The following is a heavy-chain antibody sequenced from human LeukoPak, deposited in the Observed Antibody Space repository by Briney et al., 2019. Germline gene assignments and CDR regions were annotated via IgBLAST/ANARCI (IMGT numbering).Heavy chain of an antibody. CDR1: GFTFSRYW. CDR2: IKQDGSEK. CDR3: ARSGTRARSPGDY. J-gene: IGHJ4*02. D-gene: IGHD3-10*01. V-gene: IGHV3-7*01. Sequence: PGGSLRLSCVVSGFTFSRYWITWVRQAPGKGLEWVANIKQDGSEKYYVDSVKGRFTISRDNAKSSMYLQMNSLRAEDTAVYYCARSGTRARSPGDYWGQGTLVTVSS.